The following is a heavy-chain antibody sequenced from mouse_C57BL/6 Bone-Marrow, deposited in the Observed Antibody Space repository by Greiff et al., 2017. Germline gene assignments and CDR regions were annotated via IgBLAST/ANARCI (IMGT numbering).Heavy chain of an antibody. J-gene: IGHJ2*01. Sequence: EVKLVESGGGLVQPGESLKLSCESNEYEFPSHDMSWVRKTPEKRLELVAAINSDGGSTYYPDTMERRFIISRDNTKKTLYLQMSSLRSEDTALYYCARPGLLHIHLYYFDYWGQGTTLTVSS. CDR1: EYEFPSHD. V-gene: IGHV5-2*01. CDR3: ARPGLLHIHLYYFDY. D-gene: IGHD2-10*01. CDR2: INSDGGST.